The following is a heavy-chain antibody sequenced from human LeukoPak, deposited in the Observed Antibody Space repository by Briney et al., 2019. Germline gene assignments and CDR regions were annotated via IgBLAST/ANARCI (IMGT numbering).Heavy chain of an antibody. CDR3: ARFSWGCSTASCYLTN. D-gene: IGHD2-2*01. Sequence: SETLSLTCTVGGGSLSGHYWGWIRQPPGKGLELVGHIYYTGTTFYNPSPNSRVTITLDTSRNQFSLRLTSVIAADTAVYYCARFSWGCSTASCYLTNWGQGALVTVSS. J-gene: IGHJ4*02. CDR2: IYYTGTT. CDR1: GGSLSGHY. V-gene: IGHV4-59*11.